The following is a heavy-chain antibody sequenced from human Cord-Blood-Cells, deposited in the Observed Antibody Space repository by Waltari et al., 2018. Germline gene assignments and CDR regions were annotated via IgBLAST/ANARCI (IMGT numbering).Heavy chain of an antibody. CDR1: GYTFTGYY. CDR3: AQKGPYSEDAFDI. Sequence: VQLVQSGAEVKKPGASVQVYCKASGYTFTGYYMHWVRRAPGQGLEWMGWINPNSGGTNYAQKFQGWVTMTRDTSISTAYMELSRLRSDDTAVYYCAQKGPYSEDAFDIWGQGTMVTASS. V-gene: IGHV1-2*04. J-gene: IGHJ3*02. CDR2: INPNSGGT. D-gene: IGHD2-15*01.